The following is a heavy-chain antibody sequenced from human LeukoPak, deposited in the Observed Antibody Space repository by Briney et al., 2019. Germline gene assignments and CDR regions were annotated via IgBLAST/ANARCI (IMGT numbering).Heavy chain of an antibody. Sequence: GESLKISCKGSGYSFTSYWIGWVRQMPGKGLEWMGIIYPGDSDTRYSPSFQGQVTISADKSISTAYLQWNSLKASDTAMYYCARWPRGYYYGMDVWGQGTTVTVSS. CDR2: IYPGDSDT. CDR3: ARWPRGYYYGMDV. J-gene: IGHJ6*02. CDR1: GYSFTSYW. V-gene: IGHV5-51*01.